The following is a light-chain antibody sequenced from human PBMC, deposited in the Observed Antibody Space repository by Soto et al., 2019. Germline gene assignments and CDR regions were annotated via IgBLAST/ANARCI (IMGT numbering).Light chain of an antibody. J-gene: IGKJ1*01. Sequence: EIVMTQSPGTLSLSLGERATLSCRASQSVSSAYLAWYQHKPGQPPMLLIYAASSRVTGVPDRFSGSGSATAFTLPISRLEHADVAVYYCQQYSSSTTLTFGQGTKVEIK. CDR3: QQYSSSTTLT. CDR1: QSVSSAY. CDR2: AAS. V-gene: IGKV3-20*01.